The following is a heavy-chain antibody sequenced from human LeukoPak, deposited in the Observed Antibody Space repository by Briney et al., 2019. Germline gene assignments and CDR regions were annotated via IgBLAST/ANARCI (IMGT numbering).Heavy chain of an antibody. D-gene: IGHD2-21*02. CDR2: IIPILGIP. Sequence: ASVKVSCKASGGTFSSYAISWVRQAPGQGLEWMGRIIPILGIPNYAQKFQGRVTITADKSTTTAYMELSSLRSEDTAVYYCATEAIVVVTARDYWYFDPWGRGTLVTVSS. CDR3: ATEAIVVVTARDYWYFDP. V-gene: IGHV1-69*04. CDR1: GGTFSSYA. J-gene: IGHJ2*01.